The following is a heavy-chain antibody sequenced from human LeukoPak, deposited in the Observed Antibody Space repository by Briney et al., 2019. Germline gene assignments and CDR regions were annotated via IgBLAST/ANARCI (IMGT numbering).Heavy chain of an antibody. CDR3: ARLVCSGGSCYFDY. D-gene: IGHD2-15*01. J-gene: IGHJ4*02. CDR2: IYYSGST. Sequence: PSETLSLTCTVSGGSISSYYWGWIRQPPGKGLEWIGSIYYSGSTYYNPSLKSRVTISVDTSKNRFSLKLSSVTAADTAVYYCARLVCSGGSCYFDYWGQGTLVTVSS. CDR1: GGSISSYY. V-gene: IGHV4-39*01.